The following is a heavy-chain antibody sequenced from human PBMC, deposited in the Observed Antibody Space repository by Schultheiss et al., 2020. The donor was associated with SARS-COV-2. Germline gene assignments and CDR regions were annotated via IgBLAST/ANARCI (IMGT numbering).Heavy chain of an antibody. J-gene: IGHJ3*02. CDR2: IYYSGST. CDR1: GGSISSSSYY. V-gene: IGHV4-39*07. D-gene: IGHD1-26*01. CDR3: AGSYYSIGAFDI. Sequence: SETLSLTCTVSGGSISSSSYYWGWIRQPPGKGLEWIGSIYYSGSTYYNPSLKSRVTISVDTSKNQFSLKLSSVTAADTAVYYCAGSYYSIGAFDIWGQGTMVTVSS.